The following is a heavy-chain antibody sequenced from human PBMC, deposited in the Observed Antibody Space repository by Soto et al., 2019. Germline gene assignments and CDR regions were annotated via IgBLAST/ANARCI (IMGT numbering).Heavy chain of an antibody. CDR3: TRGDYYFDY. CDR2: IRSKANSDGT. J-gene: IGHJ4*02. Sequence: EVQLVESGGGLVQPGGSLKLSCAASGFTFSASAMHGVRQASGKGLEWVGRIRSKANSDGTAYAASLKGRFTISRDDSKNTAYLQLNSLKTEDTAVYYCTRGDYYFDYWGQGTLVTVSS. V-gene: IGHV3-73*01. CDR1: GFTFSASA.